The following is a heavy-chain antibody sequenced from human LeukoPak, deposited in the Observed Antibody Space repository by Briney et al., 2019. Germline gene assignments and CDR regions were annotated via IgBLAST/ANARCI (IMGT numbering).Heavy chain of an antibody. D-gene: IGHD1-26*01. J-gene: IGHJ3*02. CDR1: GGSISSYY. CDR2: IYTSGST. Sequence: SETLSLTCTVSGGSISSYYWSWIRQPAGKGLEWIGRIYTSGSTNYNPSLKSRVTMSVDTSKNQFSLKLSSVTAADTAVYYCARGREWELLGGDDAFDIWAKGQWSPSLQ. CDR3: ARGREWELLGGDDAFDI. V-gene: IGHV4-4*07.